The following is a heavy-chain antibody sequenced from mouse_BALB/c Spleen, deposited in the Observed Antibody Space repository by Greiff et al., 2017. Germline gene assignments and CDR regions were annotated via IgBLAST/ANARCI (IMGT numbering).Heavy chain of an antibody. V-gene: IGHV1-54*01. CDR2: INPGSGGT. CDR3: ARSPFITTATSWFAY. D-gene: IGHD1-2*01. J-gene: IGHJ3*01. Sequence: VKVVESGAELVRPGTSVKVSCKASGYAFTNYLIEWVKQRPGQGLEWIGVINPGSGGTNYNEKFKGKATLTADKSSSTAYMQLSSLTSDDSAVYFCARSPFITTATSWFAYWGQGTLVTVSA. CDR1: GYAFTNYL.